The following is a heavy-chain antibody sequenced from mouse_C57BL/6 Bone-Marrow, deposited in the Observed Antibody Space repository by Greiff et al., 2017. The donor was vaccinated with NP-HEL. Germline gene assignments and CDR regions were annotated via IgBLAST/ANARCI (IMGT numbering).Heavy chain of an antibody. CDR2: ISDGGSYT. J-gene: IGHJ1*03. V-gene: IGHV5-4*01. CDR1: GFTFRSYA. D-gene: IGHD2-3*01. CDR3: ARDGGYSWYFDV. Sequence: EVKLMESGGGLVKPGGSLKLSCAASGFTFRSYAMSWVRQTPEKRLEWVATISDGGSYTYYPDNVKGRFTISRDNAKNNLYLQMSHLKSEDTAMYYGARDGGYSWYFDVWGTGTTITVSS.